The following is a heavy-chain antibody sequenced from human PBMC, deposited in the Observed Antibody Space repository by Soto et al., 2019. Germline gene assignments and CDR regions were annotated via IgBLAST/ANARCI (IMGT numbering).Heavy chain of an antibody. CDR3: ARVPDR. Sequence: QLQLKESGSGLVKPSQTLSLTCAVSGGSISSGGYSWSWIRQPPGKGLEWIGYIYHSGSTYYNPSLKSRVTISVDRSKNQFSLKLSSVTAADAAVYYCARVPDRWGQGTLVTVSS. D-gene: IGHD2-2*01. V-gene: IGHV4-30-2*01. CDR1: GGSISSGGYS. J-gene: IGHJ5*02. CDR2: IYHSGST.